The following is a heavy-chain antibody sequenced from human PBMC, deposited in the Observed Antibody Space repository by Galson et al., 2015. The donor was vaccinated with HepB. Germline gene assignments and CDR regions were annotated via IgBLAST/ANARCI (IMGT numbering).Heavy chain of an antibody. CDR3: ARGRRYCTNGVCHSNYYYYMDV. D-gene: IGHD2-8*01. J-gene: IGHJ6*03. V-gene: IGHV1-69*13. CDR1: GGTFSSYA. Sequence: SVKVSCKASGGTFSSYAISWVRQAPGQGLEWMGGIIPIFGTANYAQKFQGRVTITADESTSTAYMELSSLRSEDTAVYYCARGRRYCTNGVCHSNYYYYMDVWGKGTTVTVSS. CDR2: IIPIFGTA.